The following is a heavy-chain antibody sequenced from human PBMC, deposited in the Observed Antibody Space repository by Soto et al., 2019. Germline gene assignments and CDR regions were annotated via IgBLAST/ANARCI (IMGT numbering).Heavy chain of an antibody. D-gene: IGHD2-2*01. CDR3: ANGDGASYCRSTSCSIDY. J-gene: IGHJ4*02. V-gene: IGHV3-43*01. Sequence: EVQLVESGGVVVQLGGSLRLSCAASGFTFDDYTMHWVRQAPGKGLEWVSLISWDGGSPYYADSVKGRFTISRDNTNNSLYLQMNSLRTEDTALYYCANGDGASYCRSTSCSIDYWGQGTLVTVSS. CDR2: ISWDGGSP. CDR1: GFTFDDYT.